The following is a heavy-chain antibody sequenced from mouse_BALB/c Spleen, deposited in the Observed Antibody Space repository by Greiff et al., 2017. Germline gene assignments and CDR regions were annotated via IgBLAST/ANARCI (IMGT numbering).Heavy chain of an antibody. CDR1: GYAFTSYN. D-gene: IGHD2-3*01. Sequence: EVQLVESGPELVKPGASVKVSCKASGYAFTSYNMYWVKQSHGKSLEWIGYIDPYNGGTSYNQKFKGKATLTVDKSSSTAYMHLNSLTSEDSAVYYCARRDDGYLEAYWGQGTLVTVSA. CDR3: ARRDDGYLEAY. CDR2: IDPYNGGT. J-gene: IGHJ3*01. V-gene: IGHV1S135*01.